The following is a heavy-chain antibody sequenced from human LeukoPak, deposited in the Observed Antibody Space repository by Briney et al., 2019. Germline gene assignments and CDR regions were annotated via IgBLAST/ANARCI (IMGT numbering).Heavy chain of an antibody. J-gene: IGHJ4*02. D-gene: IGHD3-22*01. CDR2: TAGSGISK. Sequence: GGSLRLSCAASGFTFSDYWMSWVRQAPGRGLEWASSTAGSGISKDYADSVKGRFTISKDKSKNTLYLQMDNLRAEDTGVYFCARLPTFYYDSSGYHYDYWGQGTLVTVSS. CDR3: ARLPTFYYDSSGYHYDY. V-gene: IGHV3-23*01. CDR1: GFTFSDYW.